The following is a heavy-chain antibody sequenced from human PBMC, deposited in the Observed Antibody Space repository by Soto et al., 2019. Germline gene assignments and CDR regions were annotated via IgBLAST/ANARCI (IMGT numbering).Heavy chain of an antibody. CDR1: GFTFSDHY. D-gene: IGHD6-13*01. Sequence: GGSLRLSCAASGFTFSDHYMDWIRQAPGKGLDWVGRIRNKANGHTTEYAASVKGRFTISRDDSKNLLYLQMNSLKTEDTAVYYCARDGARPPADMDVWGKGTTVTVSS. CDR2: IRNKANGHTT. CDR3: ARDGARPPADMDV. J-gene: IGHJ6*03. V-gene: IGHV3-72*01.